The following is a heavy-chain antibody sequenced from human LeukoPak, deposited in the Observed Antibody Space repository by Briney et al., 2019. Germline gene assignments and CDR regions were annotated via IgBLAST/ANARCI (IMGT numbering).Heavy chain of an antibody. CDR1: GRTFSSSA. CDR2: IIPIFGIA. D-gene: IGHD3/OR15-3a*01. Sequence: AASVKVSCKASGRTFSSSAISWVRQAPGQGLEWMGRIIPIFGIANYAQKFQGRVTITADKSTSTAYMELSSLRSEDTAVYYCASPWTSENAFDIWGQGTMVTVSS. V-gene: IGHV1-69*04. J-gene: IGHJ3*02. CDR3: ASPWTSENAFDI.